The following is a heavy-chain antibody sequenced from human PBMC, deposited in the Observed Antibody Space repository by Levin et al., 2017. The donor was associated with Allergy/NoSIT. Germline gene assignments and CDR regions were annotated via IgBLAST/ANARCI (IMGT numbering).Heavy chain of an antibody. CDR2: MNPNSGNT. CDR3: ARAPRVRYSGSYRYYFDY. CDR1: GYTFTSYD. V-gene: IGHV1-8*01. D-gene: IGHD1-26*01. J-gene: IGHJ4*02. Sequence: GGSLRLSCKASGYTFTSYDINWVRQATGQGLEWMGWMNPNSGNTGYAQKFQGRVTMTRNTSISTAYMELSSLRSEDTAVYYCARAPRVRYSGSYRYYFDYWGQGTLVTVSS.